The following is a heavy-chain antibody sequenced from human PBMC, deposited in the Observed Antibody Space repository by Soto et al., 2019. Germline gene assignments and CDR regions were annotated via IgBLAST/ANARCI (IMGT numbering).Heavy chain of an antibody. J-gene: IGHJ6*02. V-gene: IGHV1-2*04. CDR1: GYTFTGYY. CDR3: ARDVSPSSSWYRGGLNYNYYGMDV. Sequence: ASVKVSCKASGYTFTGYYIHWVRQAPGQGLEWMGWINPNSGGTNYAQKFQDWVTMTRDTSISTAYMELSRLRSDDTAVYYCARDVSPSSSWYRGGLNYNYYGMDVWG. CDR2: INPNSGGT. D-gene: IGHD6-13*01.